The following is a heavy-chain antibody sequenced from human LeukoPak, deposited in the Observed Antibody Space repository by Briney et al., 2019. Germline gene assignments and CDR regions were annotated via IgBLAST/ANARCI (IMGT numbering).Heavy chain of an antibody. CDR1: GFTFSNYG. V-gene: IGHV3-30*18. J-gene: IGHJ4*02. CDR2: ITYDRSSE. Sequence: GGSLRLSCVASGFTFSNYGMHWVRQAPGKGLEWVATITYDRSSEYYADSVKDRFTVSRDNSKNTLYLQMSSLKTEDTAVYYCAKRGDGGHKSLEYWGQGTLVIVSS. D-gene: IGHD3-16*01. CDR3: AKRGDGGHKSLEY.